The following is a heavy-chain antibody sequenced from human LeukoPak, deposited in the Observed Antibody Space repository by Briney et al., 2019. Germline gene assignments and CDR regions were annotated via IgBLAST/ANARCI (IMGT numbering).Heavy chain of an antibody. CDR1: GYTFTGYY. V-gene: IGHV1-2*02. CDR3: ARETAHYYDSSGYENWFDP. J-gene: IGHJ5*02. Sequence: ASVKVSCKASGYTFTGYYMHWVRQAPGQGLEWMGWINPNSGGTNYAQKFQGRVTMTRDTSISTAYMELSRLRSDDTAVYYCARETAHYYDSSGYENWFDPWAREPWSPSPQ. D-gene: IGHD3-22*01. CDR2: INPNSGGT.